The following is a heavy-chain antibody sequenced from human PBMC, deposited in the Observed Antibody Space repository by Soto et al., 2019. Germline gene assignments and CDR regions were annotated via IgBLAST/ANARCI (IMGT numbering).Heavy chain of an antibody. J-gene: IGHJ6*02. V-gene: IGHV4-31*03. Sequence: PSETLSLTCTVSGGSISSGGYYWSWIRQHPGKGLEWIGYIYYSGSTYYNPSLKSRVTISVDTSKNQFSLKLSSVTAADTAVYYCARMKARYSYGPTYYYYGMDVWGQGTTVTVSS. CDR2: IYYSGST. CDR1: GGSISSGGYY. D-gene: IGHD5-18*01. CDR3: ARMKARYSYGPTYYYYGMDV.